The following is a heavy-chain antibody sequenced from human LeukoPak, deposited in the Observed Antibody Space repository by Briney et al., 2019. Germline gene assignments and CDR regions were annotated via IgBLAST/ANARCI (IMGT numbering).Heavy chain of an antibody. D-gene: IGHD3-22*01. J-gene: IGHJ4*02. V-gene: IGHV3-48*01. CDR3: AGDDSSGYFFDF. CDR1: GFTFNSYN. Sequence: GGSLRLSCGASGFTFNSYNMNWVRQAPGKGLEWVSYISSSSSIIYYTDSVKGRFTIPRDNAKNSLYLQMNSLRAEDTAMYFCAGDDSSGYFFDFWGQGTLVTVSS. CDR2: ISSSSSII.